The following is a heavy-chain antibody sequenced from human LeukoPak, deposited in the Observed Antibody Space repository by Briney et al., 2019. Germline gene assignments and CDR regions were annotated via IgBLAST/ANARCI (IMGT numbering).Heavy chain of an antibody. D-gene: IGHD3-22*01. V-gene: IGHV3-9*01. CDR3: AKDKYYYDSTGAFDI. J-gene: IGHJ3*02. Sequence: GGSLRLSCAASGFTFDDYAMHWVRQAPGKGLEWVSGISWNSGSIGYADSVKGRFTISRDNAKNSLYLQMNSLRAEDTALYYCAKDKYYYDSTGAFDIWGQGTMVTVPS. CDR1: GFTFDDYA. CDR2: ISWNSGSI.